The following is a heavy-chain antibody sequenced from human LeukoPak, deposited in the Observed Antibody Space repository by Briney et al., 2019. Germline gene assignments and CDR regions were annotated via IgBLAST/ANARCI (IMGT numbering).Heavy chain of an antibody. CDR2: IYYSGST. D-gene: IGHD1-14*01. CDR3: ARKVSSYRSYWYFDL. V-gene: IGHV4-59*01. CDR1: GGSISSYY. Sequence: SETLSLTCTVSGGSISSYYWSWIRQPPGKGLEWIGYIYYSGSTNYNPSLKSRVTISVDTSKNQLSLKLSSVTAADTAVYYCARKVSSYRSYWYFDLWGRGTLVTVSS. J-gene: IGHJ2*01.